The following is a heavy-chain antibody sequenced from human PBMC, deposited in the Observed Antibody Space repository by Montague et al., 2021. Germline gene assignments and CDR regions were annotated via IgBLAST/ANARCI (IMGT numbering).Heavy chain of an antibody. V-gene: IGHV4-39*07. J-gene: IGHJ5*02. Sequence: SETLSLTCTVSGASITSNIYYWGWIRQYPGKGLEWIGSIYNSGNTFYKPSLKSRITMAVDTSKNQFSLKLSSVTAADTAIYYCARFFSSLYVACFYPWGQGSPVTVSS. D-gene: IGHD6-13*01. CDR1: GASITSNIYY. CDR3: ARFFSSLYVACFYP. CDR2: IYNSGNT.